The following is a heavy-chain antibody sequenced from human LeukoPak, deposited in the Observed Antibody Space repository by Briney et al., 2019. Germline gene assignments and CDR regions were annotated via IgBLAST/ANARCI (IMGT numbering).Heavy chain of an antibody. Sequence: GESLRISCKGSEYSFATYWIGWVRQMPGQGLEWMGIIFPGDSDTRYSPSFQGQVTISADKSISTAYLQWSSLKASDTAIYYCASEYCSGGNCYFDYWGQGTLVTVSS. V-gene: IGHV5-51*01. D-gene: IGHD2-15*01. CDR3: ASEYCSGGNCYFDY. CDR1: EYSFATYW. J-gene: IGHJ4*02. CDR2: IFPGDSDT.